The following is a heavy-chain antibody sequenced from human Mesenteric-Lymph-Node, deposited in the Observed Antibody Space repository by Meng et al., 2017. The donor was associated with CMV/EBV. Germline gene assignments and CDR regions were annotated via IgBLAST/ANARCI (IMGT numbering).Heavy chain of an antibody. D-gene: IGHD3-10*01. CDR2: IYYSGST. V-gene: IGHV4-39*01. CDR1: GCSISSSSYY. J-gene: IGHJ5*02. CDR3: ARPHYYGSGSSPWFDP. Sequence: QLQLQESGPGLGKPSETLSLTGTVSGCSISSSSYYWGWIRQPPGKGLEWIGSIYYSGSTYYNPSLKSRVTISVDTSKNQFSLKLSSVTAADTAVYYCARPHYYGSGSSPWFDPWGQGTLVTVSS.